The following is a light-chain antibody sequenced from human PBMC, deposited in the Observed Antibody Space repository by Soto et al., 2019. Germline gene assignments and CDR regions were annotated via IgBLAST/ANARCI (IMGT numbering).Light chain of an antibody. J-gene: IGKJ1*01. CDR2: KAS. CDR3: QQYNSWWT. V-gene: IGKV1-5*03. Sequence: DIQMTQSPSTLSASVGDRVTITCRASQSISSWLAWDQQKPGKAPKLLIYKASSLESGVPSRFSGSGSGTEFTLTISSLQPDDFATYYCQQYNSWWTLGQGTKVDIK. CDR1: QSISSW.